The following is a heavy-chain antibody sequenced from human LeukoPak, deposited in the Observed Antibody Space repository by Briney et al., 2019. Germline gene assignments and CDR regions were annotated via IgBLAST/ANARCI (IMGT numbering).Heavy chain of an antibody. V-gene: IGHV1-2*02. CDR1: GYTFTSYG. Sequence: ASVKVSCKASGYTFTSYGISWVRQAPGQGLEWLGWITPNTGDTNYAQKFQGRVSMTRDTSISTAYMELSNLRSDDTAIYFCARADPENRKDYHDSLGYYSIAYWGQGTLVTVSS. J-gene: IGHJ4*02. D-gene: IGHD3-22*01. CDR2: ITPNTGDT. CDR3: ARADPENRKDYHDSLGYYSIAY.